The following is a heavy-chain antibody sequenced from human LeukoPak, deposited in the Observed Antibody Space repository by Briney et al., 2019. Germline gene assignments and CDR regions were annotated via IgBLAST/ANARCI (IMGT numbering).Heavy chain of an antibody. Sequence: SETLSLTCTVSGGSISSYYWSWIRQPPGKGLEWIGYIYYSGSTNYNPSLKSRVTISVDTSKNQFSLKLSSVTAADTAVYYCARGITMVRGVGKVWFDPWGQGTLVTVSS. CDR1: GGSISSYY. CDR3: ARGITMVRGVGKVWFDP. CDR2: IYYSGST. V-gene: IGHV4-59*01. D-gene: IGHD3-10*01. J-gene: IGHJ5*02.